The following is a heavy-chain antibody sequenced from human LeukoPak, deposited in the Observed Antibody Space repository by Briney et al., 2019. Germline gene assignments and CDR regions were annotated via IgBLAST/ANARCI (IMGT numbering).Heavy chain of an antibody. D-gene: IGHD6-19*01. CDR1: GYTFTSYY. CDR3: SRLGPYSSDWYGYFDY. CDR2: INPTGGST. V-gene: IGHV1-46*01. J-gene: IGHJ4*02. Sequence: GASVRVSCKASGYTFTSYYIHWVRQAPGQGLEWMGLINPTGGSTSYAQKFQGRVTMTRDTSTSTVYMELSGLRSEDTAVYYCSRLGPYSSDWYGYFDYWGQGTLVTVSS.